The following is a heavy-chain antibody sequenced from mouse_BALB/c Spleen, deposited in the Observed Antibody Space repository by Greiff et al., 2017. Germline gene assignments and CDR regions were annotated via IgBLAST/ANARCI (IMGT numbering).Heavy chain of an antibody. V-gene: IGHV5-12-1*01. Sequence: DVQLVESGGGLVKPGGSLKLSCAASGFAFSSYDMSWVRQTPEKRLEWVAYISSGGGSTYYPDTVKGRFTISRDNAKNTLYLQMSSLKSEDTAMYYCARHTTADYWGQGTTLTVSS. CDR3: ARHTTADY. J-gene: IGHJ2*01. CDR1: GFAFSSYD. D-gene: IGHD1-2*01. CDR2: ISSGGGST.